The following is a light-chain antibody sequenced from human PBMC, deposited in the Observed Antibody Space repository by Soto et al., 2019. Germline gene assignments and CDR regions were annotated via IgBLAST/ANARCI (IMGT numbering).Light chain of an antibody. CDR1: QSLLHSNGYNY. CDR3: MQALQTPLT. Sequence: DIVMTQSPLSLPVTPGAPASISCRSSQSLLHSNGYNYLDWYLQKPGQSPQLLICLGSNRASGVPDMFSGSGSGTDFTLKISRVEAEDVGVYYCMQALQTPLTFGGGTKVEIK. CDR2: LGS. V-gene: IGKV2-28*01. J-gene: IGKJ4*01.